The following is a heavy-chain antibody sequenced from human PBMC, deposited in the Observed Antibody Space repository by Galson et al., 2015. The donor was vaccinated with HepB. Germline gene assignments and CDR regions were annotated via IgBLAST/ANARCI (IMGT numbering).Heavy chain of an antibody. CDR2: ISSSSSTI. CDR3: ARDRGELLKRYFDL. D-gene: IGHD1-26*01. J-gene: IGHJ2*01. CDR1: GFTFSSYS. Sequence: LRLSCAASGFTFSSYSMNWVRQAPGKGLEWVSYISSSSSTIYYADSVKGRFTISRDNAKNSLYLQMNSLRAEDTAVYYCARDRGELLKRYFDLWGRGTLVTVSS. V-gene: IGHV3-48*04.